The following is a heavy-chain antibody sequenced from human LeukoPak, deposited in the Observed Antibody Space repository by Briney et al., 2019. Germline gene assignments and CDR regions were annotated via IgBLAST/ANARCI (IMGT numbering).Heavy chain of an antibody. CDR3: ARDPGIAVPNNWFDP. J-gene: IGHJ5*02. Sequence: SVKVSCKASGGTFSSYAISWVRQAPGQGLEWMGRITPIFGTANYAQKFQGGVTITTDESTSTAYMELSSLRSEDTAVYYCARDPGIAVPNNWFDPWGQGTLVTVSS. V-gene: IGHV1-69*05. CDR2: ITPIFGTA. CDR1: GGTFSSYA. D-gene: IGHD6-19*01.